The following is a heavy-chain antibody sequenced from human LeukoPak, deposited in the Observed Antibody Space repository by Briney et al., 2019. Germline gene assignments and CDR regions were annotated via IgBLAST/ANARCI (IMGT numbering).Heavy chain of an antibody. J-gene: IGHJ6*04. D-gene: IGHD3-10*02. V-gene: IGHV3-11*04. Sequence: GGSLRLSCAASGFIFSDYYMNWIRQAPGKGLEWVSYISSTGSTIYYADSVKGRFTISRDNAKNSLYLQMNSLRAEDTAVYYCAELGITMIGGVWGKGTTVTISS. CDR2: ISSTGSTI. CDR1: GFIFSDYY. CDR3: AELGITMIGGV.